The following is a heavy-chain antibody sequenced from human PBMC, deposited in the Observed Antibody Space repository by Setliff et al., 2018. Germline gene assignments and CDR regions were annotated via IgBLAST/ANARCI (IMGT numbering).Heavy chain of an antibody. Sequence: SETLSLTCTVSGGSISSGHFWGWIRQPPGKGLEWLGNIQKSGGTNYNPSLKSRVTISVDTSTNQFSLKLRSVTAADTAFYYCAKERYFDWFFEDWGQGTLVTVSS. CDR3: AKERYFDWFFED. CDR2: IQKSGGT. CDR1: GGSISSGHF. J-gene: IGHJ4*02. D-gene: IGHD3-9*01. V-gene: IGHV4-38-2*02.